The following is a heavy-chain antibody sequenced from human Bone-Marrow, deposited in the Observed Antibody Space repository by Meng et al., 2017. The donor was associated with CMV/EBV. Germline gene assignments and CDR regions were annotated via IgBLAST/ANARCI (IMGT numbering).Heavy chain of an antibody. CDR2: IWYDGTKE. D-gene: IGHD5-18*01. CDR3: ARVVVQLCDY. V-gene: IGHV3-33*01. CDR1: GFTFSRYG. Sequence: GGSLRLSCAVSGFTFSRYGMHWVRQAPGKGLEWVAIIWYDGTKEYHGDSVKGRFTISRDNAKNSLYLQMNSLRAEDTAVYYCARVVVQLCDYWGQGTLVTVSS. J-gene: IGHJ4*02.